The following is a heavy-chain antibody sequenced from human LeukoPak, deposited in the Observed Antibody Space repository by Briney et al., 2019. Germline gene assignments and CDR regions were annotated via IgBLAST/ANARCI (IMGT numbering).Heavy chain of an antibody. D-gene: IGHD1-26*01. CDR1: GFTFSTYS. CDR2: ISSSGTTI. Sequence: PGGSLRLSCAASGFTFSTYSMNWVRQAPGKGLEWVSYISSSGTTIYYADSVKGRFTISRDNAKNSLYLQMNSLRVEDTAIYYCVRDRGSYRPIDYWGQGTLVTVSS. V-gene: IGHV3-48*04. J-gene: IGHJ4*02. CDR3: VRDRGSYRPIDY.